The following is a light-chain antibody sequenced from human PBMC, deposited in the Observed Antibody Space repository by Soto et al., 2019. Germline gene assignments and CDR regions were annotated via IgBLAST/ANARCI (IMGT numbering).Light chain of an antibody. CDR1: SSDVGNYKY. CDR2: EVS. V-gene: IGLV2-14*01. J-gene: IGLJ1*01. Sequence: QSALTQPASVSGSPGQSITISCTGTSSDVGNYKYVSWYQQHPGKAPKLMIYEVSNRPSGVSNRFSGSKSGNTASLTISGLQAEDETDYYCFSYTSSSTVFGTGTKVTVL. CDR3: FSYTSSSTV.